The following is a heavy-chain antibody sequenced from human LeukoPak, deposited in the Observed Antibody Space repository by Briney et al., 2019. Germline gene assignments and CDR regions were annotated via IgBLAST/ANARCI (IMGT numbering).Heavy chain of an antibody. Sequence: GESLKISCKCSAYIFTNYWIGWVRQMPGKGLEWMGIIYPGDSDTRYSPSFQGQVTISADKSISTAYPQWSSLRASDTALYYRGGGYYGSGGLPPEHWVDPWGQGNPGAGSS. CDR2: IYPGDSDT. CDR3: GGGYYGSGGLPPEHWVDP. V-gene: IGHV5-51*01. J-gene: IGHJ5*02. CDR1: AYIFTNYW. D-gene: IGHD3-10*01.